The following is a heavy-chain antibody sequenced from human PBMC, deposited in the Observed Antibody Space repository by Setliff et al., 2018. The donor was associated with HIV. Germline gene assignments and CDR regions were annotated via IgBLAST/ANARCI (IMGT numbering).Heavy chain of an antibody. CDR1: RDSINGHW. CDR2: IHYSGIT. CDR3: ARYKCINFACVGFDN. V-gene: IGHV4-59*11. J-gene: IGHJ3*02. Sequence: SETLSLTCTVSRDSINGHWWSWIRQPPGKGLEWTGSIHYSGITHYNPSLKSRLTMSVDTSKNQVSLKLTSVTAADTAVYYCARYKCINFACVGFDNWGQGTVVTVS. D-gene: IGHD3-9*01.